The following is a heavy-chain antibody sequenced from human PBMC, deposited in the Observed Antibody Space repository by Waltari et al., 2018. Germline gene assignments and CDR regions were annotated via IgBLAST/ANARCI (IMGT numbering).Heavy chain of an antibody. CDR2: IYHRGGT. V-gene: IGHV4-38-2*01. CDR3: ARHSSGYYYYLDY. D-gene: IGHD3-22*01. Sequence: QVQLQESGPGLVRPSETLSLHCAVSGSSISSGYYWGWIRQAPGKGLEWFGFIYHRGGTYCNPSLKSRVTISVDTSKNQFFLKLNSVTAADTAVYHCARHSSGYYYYLDYWGQGTLVTVSS. J-gene: IGHJ4*02. CDR1: GSSISSGYY.